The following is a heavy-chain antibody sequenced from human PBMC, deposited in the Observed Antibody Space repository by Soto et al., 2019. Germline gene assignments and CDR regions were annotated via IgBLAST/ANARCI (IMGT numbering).Heavy chain of an antibody. J-gene: IGHJ5*02. D-gene: IGHD3-22*01. V-gene: IGHV4-38-2*01. Sequence: KTSETLSLTCAVSGYSISSGYYWGWLRQPPGKGLEWIGGIYHGGSTYYNPSLNSRVTLSIDMTNNHVSLILNSVTAADTAVYYCARVGPWVPYYYDSSPYTFENWFGPWGQGTLVTVSS. CDR1: GYSISSGYY. CDR3: ARVGPWVPYYYDSSPYTFENWFGP. CDR2: IYHGGST.